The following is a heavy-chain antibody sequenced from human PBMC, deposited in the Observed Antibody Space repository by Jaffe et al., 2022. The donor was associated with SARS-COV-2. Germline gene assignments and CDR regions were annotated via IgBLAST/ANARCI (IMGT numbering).Heavy chain of an antibody. CDR2: ITPSNGNT. V-gene: IGHV1-18*01. D-gene: IGHD6-19*01. J-gene: IGHJ4*02. CDR1: GYSFTTFG. Sequence: QVQLVQSGAEVKNPGASVKVSCKASGYSFTTFGIAWVRQAPGQGLQWVGWITPSNGNTNYTQKLQGRVTMTTDTSTSTAYMELRSLTSDDTAVYYCARDLPGLPVAFTYWGQGTLVTVSS. CDR3: ARDLPGLPVAFTY.